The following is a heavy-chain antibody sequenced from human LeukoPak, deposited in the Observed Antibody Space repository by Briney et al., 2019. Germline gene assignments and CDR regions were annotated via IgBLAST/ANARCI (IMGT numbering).Heavy chain of an antibody. CDR1: GGSISSYY. V-gene: IGHV4-4*09. CDR3: ARHLGGSRAFDI. CDR2: IYTSGST. J-gene: IGHJ3*02. D-gene: IGHD1-26*01. Sequence: SETLSLTCTVSGGSISSYYWSWIRQPPGKGLEWIGYIYTSGSTNYNPSLKSRVTISVDTSKNQFSQKLSSVTAADTAVYYCARHLGGSRAFDIWGQGTMVTVSS.